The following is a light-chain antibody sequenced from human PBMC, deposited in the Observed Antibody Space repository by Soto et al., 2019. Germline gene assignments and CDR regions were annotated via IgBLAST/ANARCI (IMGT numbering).Light chain of an antibody. V-gene: IGKV1-39*01. Sequence: DIQMTQSPSSLSASVGDRVTITCLASQSISSYLNWYQQKPGKAPKLLIYAASSLQSGVPSRFSGSGSGTDFTLTISSLQPEDFATYYCQQSYSTRWTFGQGTKVEIK. CDR3: QQSYSTRWT. CDR2: AAS. CDR1: QSISSY. J-gene: IGKJ1*01.